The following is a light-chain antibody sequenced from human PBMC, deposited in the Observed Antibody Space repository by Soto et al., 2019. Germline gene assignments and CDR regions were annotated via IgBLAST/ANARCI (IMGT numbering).Light chain of an antibody. Sequence: QSALTQPASVSGSPGQSITISCTGTSSDVGGYNYVSWYQHHPGKAPKLMIYDVSNRPSGVSSRFSGSKSGNTASLTISGLQAEDEADYYCSSYTSSSTLDVFGTGTKVTVL. CDR1: SSDVGGYNY. CDR3: SSYTSSSTLDV. V-gene: IGLV2-14*03. J-gene: IGLJ1*01. CDR2: DVS.